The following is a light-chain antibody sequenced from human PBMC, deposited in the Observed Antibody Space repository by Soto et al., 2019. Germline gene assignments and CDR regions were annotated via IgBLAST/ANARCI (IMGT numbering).Light chain of an antibody. CDR1: QSVSIR. J-gene: IGKJ3*01. V-gene: IGKV3-11*01. Sequence: EIVLTQSPATLSLSPGERGTLSCRASQSVSIRLAWYQQKSGQAPRLLIYDASNRATGIPARFSGSGSGTDFTLTISSLEPEDFTVYYCQQCHNWPFTFGPGTKVDIK. CDR2: DAS. CDR3: QQCHNWPFT.